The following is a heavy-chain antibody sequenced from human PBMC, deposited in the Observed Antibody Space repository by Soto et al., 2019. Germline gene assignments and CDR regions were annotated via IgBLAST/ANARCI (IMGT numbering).Heavy chain of an antibody. V-gene: IGHV3-23*01. CDR1: GFTFSSYA. J-gene: IGHJ4*02. D-gene: IGHD3-9*01. CDR3: AKARYFEWLFSSYYFDY. Sequence: GGSLRLSCAASGFTFSSYAMSWVRQAPGKGLEWVSAISGSGGSTYYADSVKGRFTISRDNSKNTLYLQMNSLRAEDTAVYYCAKARYFEWLFSSYYFDYWGQGTLVTVSS. CDR2: ISGSGGST.